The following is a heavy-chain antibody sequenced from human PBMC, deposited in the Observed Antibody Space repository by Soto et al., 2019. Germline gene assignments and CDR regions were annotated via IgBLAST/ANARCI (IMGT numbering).Heavy chain of an antibody. Sequence: QVHLVQSGAEVKKPGASVKVSCKASGYTFTSYGTTWVRQAPGQGLEWMGWISAHNGNTDYAQKLQGRVIVTRDTSTSTAYMELRSLRSADTAVYYCARGRYGDYWGQGALVTVSS. J-gene: IGHJ4*02. CDR1: GYTFTSYG. CDR2: ISAHNGNT. D-gene: IGHD1-1*01. V-gene: IGHV1-18*01. CDR3: ARGRYGDY.